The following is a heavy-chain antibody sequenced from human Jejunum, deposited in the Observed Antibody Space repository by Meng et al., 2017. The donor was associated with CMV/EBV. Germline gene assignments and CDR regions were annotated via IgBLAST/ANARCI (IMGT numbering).Heavy chain of an antibody. CDR1: GFTLSSYY. V-gene: IGHV3-66*01. Sequence: EIQLMESGGDLVQSGTSLRLSCAASGFTLSSYYMTWVRQAPGKGLEWVSVIYSDGSTYYADSVKGRFTISRDNSRNTLYLQMNSLRAEDTAVYYCGRESGANSGIDHWGQGTLVTVFS. D-gene: IGHD4/OR15-4a*01. CDR2: IYSDGST. J-gene: IGHJ5*02. CDR3: GRESGANSGIDH.